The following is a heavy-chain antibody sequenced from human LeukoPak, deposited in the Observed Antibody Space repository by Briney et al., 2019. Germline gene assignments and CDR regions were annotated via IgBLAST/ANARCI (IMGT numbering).Heavy chain of an antibody. D-gene: IGHD7-27*01. CDR3: AKYLGTGDGYCYYYYMDV. CDR2: ISGSGGST. Sequence: PGGSLRLSCATSGFTFSSHAMSWVRQAPGKGPEWVSAISGSGGSTYYADSVKGRFTISRDNSKITLYLQMNSLRAEDTAVYYCAKYLGTGDGYCYYYYMDVWGKGTTVTVSS. V-gene: IGHV3-23*01. J-gene: IGHJ6*03. CDR1: GFTFSSHA.